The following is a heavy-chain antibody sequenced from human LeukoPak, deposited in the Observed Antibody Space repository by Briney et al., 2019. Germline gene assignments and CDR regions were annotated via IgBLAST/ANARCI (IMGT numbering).Heavy chain of an antibody. Sequence: SETLSLTCTVSGGSISSSSYYWGWIRQPPGKGLEWIGSIYYSGSTNYNPSLKSRVTISVDTSKNQFSLKLSSVTAADTAVYYCTRDPTDCSSTSCYGLGAFDIWGQGTMVTVSS. V-gene: IGHV4-39*07. CDR2: IYYSGST. CDR1: GGSISSSSYY. J-gene: IGHJ3*02. CDR3: TRDPTDCSSTSCYGLGAFDI. D-gene: IGHD2-2*01.